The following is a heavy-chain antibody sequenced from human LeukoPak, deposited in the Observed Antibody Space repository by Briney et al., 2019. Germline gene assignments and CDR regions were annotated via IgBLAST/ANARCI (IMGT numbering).Heavy chain of an antibody. CDR1: GYTFSTYF. Sequence: ASVKVSSMTSGYTFSTYFMHWVRQAPGQGLEWMGYIKPNSGVTNYAQKFRGRVTMTWDTSISTAYIELSGLTSDDTAIYYCARPTYCGSNCYFNFDYWGQGTLVTVSS. V-gene: IGHV1-2*02. J-gene: IGHJ4*02. CDR2: IKPNSGVT. CDR3: ARPTYCGSNCYFNFDY. D-gene: IGHD2-21*02.